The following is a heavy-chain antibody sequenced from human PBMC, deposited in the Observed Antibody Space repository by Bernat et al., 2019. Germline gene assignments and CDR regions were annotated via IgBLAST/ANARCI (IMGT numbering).Heavy chain of an antibody. J-gene: IGHJ6*03. CDR2: IYPDDSDT. CDR3: AGKSGCGGPNYYMDV. D-gene: IGHD3-16*01. CDR1: GYSFTSYW. V-gene: IGHV5-51*01. Sequence: EVQLVQSGAEVKKPGESLEISCKGSGYSFTSYWIAWVRQMPEKGLEWMGIIYPDDSDTRYNPSFQGQVTIPADRSNRTAYLQWRRLKASDTGMEYCAGKSGCGGPNYYMDVWGKGTTVTVSS.